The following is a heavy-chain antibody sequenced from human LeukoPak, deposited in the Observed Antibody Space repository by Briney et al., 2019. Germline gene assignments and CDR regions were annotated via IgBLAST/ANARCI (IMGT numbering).Heavy chain of an antibody. D-gene: IGHD6-19*01. V-gene: IGHV4-39*01. CDR1: GGSISSLSYY. CDR2: IYYGGRT. Sequence: PSETLSLTCSVSGGSISSLSYYWGWVRQPPGKGLEWIGSIYYGGRTYYNPSLKSRVTMPVDTSKNQFSLKLSSVTAADTAIYYCATSVTSSGGWYYGYWGQGSLVTVSS. J-gene: IGHJ4*02. CDR3: ATSVTSSGGWYYGY.